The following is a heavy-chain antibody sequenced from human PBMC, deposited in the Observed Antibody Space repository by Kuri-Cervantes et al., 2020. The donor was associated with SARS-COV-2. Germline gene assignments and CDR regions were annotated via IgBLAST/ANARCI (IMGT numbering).Heavy chain of an antibody. CDR3: ARLDYDILTGYYFDY. CDR2: IYYSGST. D-gene: IGHD3-9*01. CDR1: GGSISGYY. V-gene: IGHV4-39*01. Sequence: SETLSLTCTVSGGSISGYYWSWIRQPPGKGLEWIGSIYYSGSTYYNPSLKSRVTISVDTSKNQFSLKLSSVTAADTAVYYCARLDYDILTGYYFDYWAQGTLVTVSS. J-gene: IGHJ4*02.